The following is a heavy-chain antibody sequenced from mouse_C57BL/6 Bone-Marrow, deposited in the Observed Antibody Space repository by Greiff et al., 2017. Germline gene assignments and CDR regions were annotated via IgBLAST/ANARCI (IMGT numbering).Heavy chain of an antibody. CDR2: ISNGGGST. V-gene: IGHV5-12*01. CDR3: ARGWLHHSTDY. D-gene: IGHD2-3*01. J-gene: IGHJ4*01. CDR1: GFTFSDYY. Sequence: EVQLVESGGGLVQPGGSLKLSCAASGFTFSDYYMYWVRQTPEKRLEWVAYISNGGGSTYYPDTVKGRFTSSRDNAKNTLDRQMSSLKSEDTAMYYCARGWLHHSTDYWGQGTSATVSS.